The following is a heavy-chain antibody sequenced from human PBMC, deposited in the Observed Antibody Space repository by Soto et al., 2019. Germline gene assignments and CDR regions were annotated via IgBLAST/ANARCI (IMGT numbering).Heavy chain of an antibody. D-gene: IGHD2-2*01. J-gene: IGHJ6*02. CDR1: GGSISSSSYY. Sequence: QLQLQESGPGLVKPSETLSLTCTVSGGSISSSSYYWGWIRQPPGKGLEWIGSIYYSASTYYNPSLKSRVTISVDTSKNQFSLKLSSVTAADTAVYYCARDCSSTSCYPYYYYGMDVWGQGTKVTV. CDR2: IYYSAST. V-gene: IGHV4-39*01. CDR3: ARDCSSTSCYPYYYYGMDV.